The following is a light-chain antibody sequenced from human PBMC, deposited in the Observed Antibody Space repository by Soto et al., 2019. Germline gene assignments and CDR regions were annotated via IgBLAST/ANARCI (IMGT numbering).Light chain of an antibody. Sequence: DIVMTQSAVTLYVSPGERATLSLISSQSVSTNLACYQQQPGQAPCLLIYGISARATGIPTRFSGSGSGTEFTLTISSLQSEDFAVYYGQQYNDWPLTFGGGTKVDIK. CDR1: QSVSTN. CDR3: QQYNDWPLT. J-gene: IGKJ4*01. V-gene: IGKV3D-15*01. CDR2: GIS.